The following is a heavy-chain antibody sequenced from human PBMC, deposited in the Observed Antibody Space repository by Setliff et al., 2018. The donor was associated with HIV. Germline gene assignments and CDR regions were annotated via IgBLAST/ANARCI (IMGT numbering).Heavy chain of an antibody. CDR1: GGSMGSHY. CDR3: AKSSPSIGYITDC. Sequence: PSETLSLTCVISGGSMGSHYWSWIRQSPGKGLEWIGNIHYTGISDINPSLKRRATISTDTSKNQFSLNVRSVTAADTAVYFCAKSSPSIGYITDCWGQGAPVTVSS. V-gene: IGHV4-34*11. CDR2: IHYTGIS. J-gene: IGHJ4*02. D-gene: IGHD5-12*01.